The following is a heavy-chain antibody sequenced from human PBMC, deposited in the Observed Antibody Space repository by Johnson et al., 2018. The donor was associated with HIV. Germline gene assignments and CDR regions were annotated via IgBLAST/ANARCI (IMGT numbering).Heavy chain of an antibody. CDR1: GFTFSSYA. Sequence: QVQLVESGGGVVQPGGSLRLSCAASGFTFSSYAMHWVRQAPGKGLEWVAVISYDGSNKYYADSVKGRFTISRDNSKNTLYLQMNSLRAEDMAVYYCARDYSNPPHAFDFWGQGTMVTVSS. CDR2: ISYDGSNK. V-gene: IGHV3-30*14. CDR3: ARDYSNPPHAFDF. D-gene: IGHD4-11*01. J-gene: IGHJ3*01.